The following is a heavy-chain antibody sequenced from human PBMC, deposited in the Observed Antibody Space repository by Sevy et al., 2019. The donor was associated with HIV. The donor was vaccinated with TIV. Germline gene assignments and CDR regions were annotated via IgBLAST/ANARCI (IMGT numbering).Heavy chain of an antibody. Sequence: GGSLRLSCAASGFTFSSYAMSWVRQAPGKGLEWVSAIRGSGGGTYYADSVKGRFTISRDNSKNTLYLQMNSLRAEDTAVYYCAKDHLYCMSTSCTGSFDYWGQGTLVTVSS. J-gene: IGHJ4*02. D-gene: IGHD2-2*01. CDR1: GFTFSSYA. V-gene: IGHV3-23*01. CDR2: IRGSGGGT. CDR3: AKDHLYCMSTSCTGSFDY.